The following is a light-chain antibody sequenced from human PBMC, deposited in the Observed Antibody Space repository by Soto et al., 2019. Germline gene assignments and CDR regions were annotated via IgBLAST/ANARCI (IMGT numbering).Light chain of an antibody. CDR1: QSISRF. Sequence: DIQMTQSPFSLSASVLDIVTITFLASQSISRFLNWYQQKPGKAPKLLIYAASTRQSGVPSRFSGSGSGTDSTLTISRLQPEDFATYYCQQCNSPPRTFGQGTKVDI. CDR2: AAS. CDR3: QQCNSPPRT. V-gene: IGKV1-39*01. J-gene: IGKJ1*01.